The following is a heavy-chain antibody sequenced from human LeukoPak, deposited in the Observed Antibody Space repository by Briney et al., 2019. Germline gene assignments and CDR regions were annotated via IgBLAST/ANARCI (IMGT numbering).Heavy chain of an antibody. D-gene: IGHD2-8*02. CDR3: ARVSPGAI. J-gene: IGHJ3*02. CDR1: GFSFSDYY. Sequence: GGSLRLSCAASGFSFSDYYVIWIRQAPGRGLEYVSYISSHGSSIHYADSVKGRFTISRDTSKNTLYLQMNSLRAEDTAVYYCARVSPGAIWGHGTMVTVSS. CDR2: ISSHGSSI. V-gene: IGHV3-11*01.